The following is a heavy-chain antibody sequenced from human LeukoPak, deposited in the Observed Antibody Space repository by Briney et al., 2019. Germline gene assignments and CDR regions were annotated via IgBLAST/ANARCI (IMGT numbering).Heavy chain of an antibody. D-gene: IGHD2-15*01. J-gene: IGHJ3*02. CDR2: ISSDGSYK. CDR3: AKSVAPYCSGGSCFDAFDM. Sequence: GGSLRLSCAASGFTFSSHALHWVRQAPGKGLEWVAVISSDGSYKYYADSVKGRFTISRDNSKNTLYLQMNSLKAEDTAVYYCAKSVAPYCSGGSCFDAFDMWGQGTRVTVSS. CDR1: GFTFSSHA. V-gene: IGHV3-30*04.